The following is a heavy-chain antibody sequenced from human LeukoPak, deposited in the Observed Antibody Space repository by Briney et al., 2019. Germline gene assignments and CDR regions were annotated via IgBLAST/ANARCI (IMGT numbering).Heavy chain of an antibody. CDR3: ARGYCSSTSCSYYYMDV. Sequence: PSETLSLTCTVSGGSISSYYWSWIRQPPGKGLEWIGYIYHSGSTYYNPSLKSRVTISVDRSKNQFSLKLSSVTAADTAVYYCARGYCSSTSCSYYYMDVWGKGTTVTVSS. D-gene: IGHD2-2*01. V-gene: IGHV4-59*12. CDR2: IYHSGST. CDR1: GGSISSYY. J-gene: IGHJ6*03.